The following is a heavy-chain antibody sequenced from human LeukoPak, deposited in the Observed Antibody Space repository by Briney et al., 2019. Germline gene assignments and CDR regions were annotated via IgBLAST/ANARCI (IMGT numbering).Heavy chain of an antibody. CDR3: ARVVPGAVITNWFVP. Sequence: SETLSLTCAVSGYSISSSNWWGWIRQPPGKGLERIGYIYYSGSTYYNPSLKSRVTMSVDTSKNQFSLKLSSVTAVDTAVYYCARVVPGAVITNWFVPWGQGKLVTVSS. J-gene: IGHJ5*02. CDR1: GYSISSSNW. V-gene: IGHV4-28*03. CDR2: IYYSGST. D-gene: IGHD2-2*01.